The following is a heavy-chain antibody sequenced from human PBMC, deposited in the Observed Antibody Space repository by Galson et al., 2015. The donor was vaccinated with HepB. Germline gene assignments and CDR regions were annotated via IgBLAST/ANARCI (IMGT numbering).Heavy chain of an antibody. CDR2: ISSSSSYI. D-gene: IGHD6-6*01. CDR3: ARTRIAATRNEGY. J-gene: IGHJ4*02. V-gene: IGHV3-21*01. CDR1: GFTFSSYS. Sequence: SLRLSCAASGFTFSSYSMNWVRQAPGKGLEWVSSISSSSSYIYYADSVKGRFTISRDNAKNSLYLQMNSLRAEDTAVYYCARTRIAATRNEGYWGQGTLVTVSS.